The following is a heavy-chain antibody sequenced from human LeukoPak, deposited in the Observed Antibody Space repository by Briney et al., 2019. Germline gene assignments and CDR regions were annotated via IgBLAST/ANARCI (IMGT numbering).Heavy chain of an antibody. Sequence: GGSLRLSCAASGFTFNSYGMHWVRQVPGKGLEGGAIISYDGNNKYYADSVKGRFTISRDSSKNTLYLQMNSLRPEDTAVYYCARAHLSSASTDYMTVWGKGTTVTVSS. CDR1: GFTFNSYG. J-gene: IGHJ6*03. V-gene: IGHV3-30*03. CDR3: ARAHLSSASTDYMTV. D-gene: IGHD6-6*01. CDR2: ISYDGNNK.